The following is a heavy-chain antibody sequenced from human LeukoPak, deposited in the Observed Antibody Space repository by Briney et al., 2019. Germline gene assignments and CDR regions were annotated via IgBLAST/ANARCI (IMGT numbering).Heavy chain of an antibody. J-gene: IGHJ4*02. CDR2: ISYDGSNK. CDR1: GFTFSGYG. CDR3: AKEGRDYDILTGYYPSGFDY. D-gene: IGHD3-9*01. V-gene: IGHV3-30*18. Sequence: GGSLRLSCAASGFTFSGYGMHWVRQAPGKGLEWVAVISYDGSNKYYADSVKGRFTISRDNSKNTLCLQMNSLRAEDTAVYYCAKEGRDYDILTGYYPSGFDYWGQGTLVTVSS.